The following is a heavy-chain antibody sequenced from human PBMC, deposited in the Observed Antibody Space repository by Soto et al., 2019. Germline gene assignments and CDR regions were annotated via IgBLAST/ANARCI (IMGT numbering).Heavy chain of an antibody. V-gene: IGHV3-30-3*01. J-gene: IGHJ5*02. CDR2: ISYDGSNK. D-gene: IGHD3-3*01. Sequence: WGSLRLSCAASGFTFSSYAMHWVRQAPGKGREWGAGISYDGSNKYYADSVKGRFTISTDNSKNTLYLQMNSLRAEDTAVYYCARDLLRFLAWLSPFDPWGQGTLVTVSS. CDR3: ARDLLRFLAWLSPFDP. CDR1: GFTFSSYA.